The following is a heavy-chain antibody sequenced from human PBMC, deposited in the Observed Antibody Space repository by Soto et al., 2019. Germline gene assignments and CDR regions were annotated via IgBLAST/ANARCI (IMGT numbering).Heavy chain of an antibody. V-gene: IGHV4-61*01. CDR3: ARLVGSSSWKRGYFQH. J-gene: IGHJ1*01. D-gene: IGHD6-13*01. CDR2: IYYSGST. CDR1: GGSVSSGSYY. Sequence: SETLSLTCTVSGGSVSSGSYYWSWIRQPPGKGLEWIGYIYYSGSTNYNPSLKSRVTISVDTSKNQFSLKLSSVTAADTAVYYCARLVGSSSWKRGYFQHWGQGTLVTVSS.